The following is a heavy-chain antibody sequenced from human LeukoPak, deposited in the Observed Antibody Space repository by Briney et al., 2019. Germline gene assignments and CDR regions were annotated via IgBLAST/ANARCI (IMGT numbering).Heavy chain of an antibody. V-gene: IGHV3-23*01. Sequence: PGESLRLSCEASGFAFSNHAMTWVRQAPGGGLQWVSTISDTGKTTFYRDSVRGRFTISRDISNNTLYRQMDGLRADDAAVYYCARGGAYDYGVLDAWGQGTLVTVSS. D-gene: IGHD4/OR15-4a*01. CDR1: GFAFSNHA. CDR3: ARGGAYDYGVLDA. CDR2: ISDTGKTT. J-gene: IGHJ5*02.